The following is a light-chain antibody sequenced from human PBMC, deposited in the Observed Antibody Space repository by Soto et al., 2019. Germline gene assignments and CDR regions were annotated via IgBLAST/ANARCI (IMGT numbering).Light chain of an antibody. CDR2: EDK. V-gene: IGLV6-57*04. Sequence: NFMLTQPHSVSESPGKTITISCTRSSGSIASNYVQWSQQRPGSAPTTVIYEDKQRPSGVPDRFSGSIDSSSKSASLTISGLKTEDDADYYCQSYHSNKLVFGGGTKLTVL. J-gene: IGLJ3*02. CDR3: QSYHSNKLV. CDR1: SGSIASNY.